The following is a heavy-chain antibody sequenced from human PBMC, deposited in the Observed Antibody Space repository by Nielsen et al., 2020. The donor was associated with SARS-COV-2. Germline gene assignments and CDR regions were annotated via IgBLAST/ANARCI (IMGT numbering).Heavy chain of an antibody. CDR1: GFTFSSYG. D-gene: IGHD2-2*01. Sequence: GGSLRLSCAASGFTFSSYGMHWVRQAPGKGLEWVAVISYDGSNKYYADSVKGRFTISRDNSKNTLYLQMNSLRAEDTAVYYCAKDGRYCSSTSCPIRYYYYMDVWGKGTTVTVSS. CDR2: ISYDGSNK. J-gene: IGHJ6*03. V-gene: IGHV3-33*05. CDR3: AKDGRYCSSTSCPIRYYYYMDV.